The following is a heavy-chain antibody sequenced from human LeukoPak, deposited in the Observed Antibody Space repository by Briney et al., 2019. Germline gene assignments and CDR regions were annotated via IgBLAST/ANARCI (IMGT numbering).Heavy chain of an antibody. D-gene: IGHD2-21*02. CDR3: AREGVVVTASFDY. CDR2: ISYDGSNK. V-gene: IGHV3-30-3*01. Sequence: RGSLRLSCAASGFTFSSYAMHWVRQAPGKGLEWVAVISYDGSNKYYADSVKGRFTISRDNSKNTLYLQMNSLRAEDTAVYYCAREGVVVTASFDYWGQGTLVTVSS. CDR1: GFTFSSYA. J-gene: IGHJ4*02.